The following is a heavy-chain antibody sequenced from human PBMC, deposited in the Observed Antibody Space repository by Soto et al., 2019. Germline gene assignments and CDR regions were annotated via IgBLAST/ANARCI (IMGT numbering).Heavy chain of an antibody. CDR2: INGDGSIT. D-gene: IGHD3-16*01. CDR3: TKDTFGAEDY. Sequence: EVQLVESGGALVQPGGSLRLSCAASGYTFSYYWMHWIRQAPGKGLMWVSRINGDGSITNYADSVKGRFTISRDNAKNTLYLQMNSLTAEDTAVYYCTKDTFGAEDYWGQGALVTVSS. V-gene: IGHV3-74*01. J-gene: IGHJ4*02. CDR1: GYTFSYYW.